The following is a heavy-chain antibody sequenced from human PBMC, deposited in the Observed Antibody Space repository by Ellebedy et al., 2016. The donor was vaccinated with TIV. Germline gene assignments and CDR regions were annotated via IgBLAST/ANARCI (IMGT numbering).Heavy chain of an antibody. V-gene: IGHV3-48*04. CDR2: IRVGSSAT. CDR3: ARDRGDYGDYYYYMDV. J-gene: IGHJ6*03. CDR1: GFTFSSYS. D-gene: IGHD4-17*01. Sequence: GGSLRLXXAASGFTFSSYSMNWVRQAPGKGLEWVSNIRVGSSATYYADSVKGRFTISRDDAKNSLYLQMNSLRAEDTAVYYCARDRGDYGDYYYYMDVWGKGTTVTVSS.